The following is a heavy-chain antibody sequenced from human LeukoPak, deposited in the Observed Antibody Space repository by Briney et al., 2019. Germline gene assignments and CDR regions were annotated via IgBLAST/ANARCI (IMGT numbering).Heavy chain of an antibody. V-gene: IGHV4-30-2*01. Sequence: SQTLSLTCTVSGGSISSGGYYWSWIRQPPGKGLEWIGYIYHSGSTYYNPSLKSRVTISVDRSKNQFSLKLSSVTAADTAVYYCARGGRQDIVVVRSGGAFDIWGQGTMVTVSS. CDR3: ARGGRQDIVVVRSGGAFDI. CDR1: GGSISSGGYY. J-gene: IGHJ3*02. D-gene: IGHD2-2*01. CDR2: IYHSGST.